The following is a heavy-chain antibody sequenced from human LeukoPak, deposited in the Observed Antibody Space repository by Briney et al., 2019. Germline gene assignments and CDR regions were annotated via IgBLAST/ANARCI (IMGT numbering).Heavy chain of an antibody. CDR1: GGSISSFY. D-gene: IGHD3-10*01. CDR3: ARAGSDYYGSGTYYPFDY. Sequence: PSETLSLTCTVSGGSISSFYWSWIRQPPRKGLEWIGYIYYRGSTNYNPSLKSRVTISVDTSRYHFSLKLSSVTAADTAVYYCARAGSDYYGSGTYYPFDYWGQGTLVTVSS. V-gene: IGHV4-59*01. J-gene: IGHJ4*02. CDR2: IYYRGST.